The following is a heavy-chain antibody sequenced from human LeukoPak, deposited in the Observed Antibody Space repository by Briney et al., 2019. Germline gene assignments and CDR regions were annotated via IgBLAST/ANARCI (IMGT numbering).Heavy chain of an antibody. CDR1: LFTFSSNY. V-gene: IGHV3-53*01. Sequence: GGSLRLSCAASLFTFSSNYTSGVRQAPGKGLEWASVIYSGGSTYYADSVKGRFTISRDNSKNTLYLQMNSLRADDTAVYYCARHDILTGYRDYWGQGALVTVSS. D-gene: IGHD3-9*01. J-gene: IGHJ4*02. CDR2: IYSGGST. CDR3: ARHDILTGYRDY.